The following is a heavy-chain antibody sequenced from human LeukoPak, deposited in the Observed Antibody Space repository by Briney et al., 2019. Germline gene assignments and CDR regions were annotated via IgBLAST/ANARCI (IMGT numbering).Heavy chain of an antibody. CDR1: GFTFSSYM. CDR2: INSGSTYT. J-gene: IGHJ4*02. CDR3: ARSLTTLTYEGY. Sequence: GGSLRLSCAASGFTFSSYMMNWVRQAPGKGLEWVSSINSGSTYTYYTESVKGRFTVSRDNAKNSLFLQMNSLRAEDTAIYYCARSLTTLTYEGYWGQGTLVTVPS. V-gene: IGHV3-21*01. D-gene: IGHD1-1*01.